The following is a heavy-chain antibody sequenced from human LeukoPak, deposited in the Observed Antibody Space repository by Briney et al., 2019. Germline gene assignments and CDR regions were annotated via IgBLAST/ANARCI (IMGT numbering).Heavy chain of an antibody. Sequence: GASVKVSCKASGYTFTGYYMHWVRQAPGQGLEWMGWINPNSGGTNYAQKFQGRVTMTRDTSISTAYMELSRLRSDDTAVYYCARGPYQVFGVVPYYYYYMDVWGKGTTVTVSS. CDR2: INPNSGGT. J-gene: IGHJ6*03. CDR3: ARGPYQVFGVVPYYYYYMDV. V-gene: IGHV1-2*02. CDR1: GYTFTGYY. D-gene: IGHD3-3*01.